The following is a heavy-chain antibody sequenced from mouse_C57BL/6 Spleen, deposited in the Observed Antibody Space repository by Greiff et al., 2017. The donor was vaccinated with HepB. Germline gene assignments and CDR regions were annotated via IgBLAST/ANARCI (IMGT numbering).Heavy chain of an antibody. J-gene: IGHJ2*01. CDR1: GFNIKNTY. Sequence: EVKLVESVAELVRPGASVKLSCTASGFNIKNTYMHWVKQRPEQGLEWIGRIDPANGNTKYAPKFQGKATITADTSSNTAYLQLSSLTSEDTAIYYCARSGDYYGSSSNFDYWGQGTTLTVSS. CDR3: ARSGDYYGSSSNFDY. CDR2: IDPANGNT. D-gene: IGHD1-1*01. V-gene: IGHV14-3*01.